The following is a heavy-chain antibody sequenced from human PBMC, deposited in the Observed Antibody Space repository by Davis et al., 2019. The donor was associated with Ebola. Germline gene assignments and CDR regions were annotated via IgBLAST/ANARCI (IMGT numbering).Heavy chain of an antibody. CDR2: IKSKTDGGTT. Sequence: GESLKISCAASGFTFSNAWMNWVRQAPGKGLEWVGRIKSKTDGGTTDYAAPVKGRFTISRDDSKNTLYLQMNSLKTEDTAVYYCTVTTVTTGSDYWGQGTLVTVSS. CDR3: TVTTVTTGSDY. V-gene: IGHV3-15*07. CDR1: GFTFSNAW. D-gene: IGHD4-11*01. J-gene: IGHJ4*02.